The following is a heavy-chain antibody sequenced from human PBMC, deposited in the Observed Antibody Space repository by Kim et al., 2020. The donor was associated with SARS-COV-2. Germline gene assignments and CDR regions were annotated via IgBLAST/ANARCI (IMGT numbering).Heavy chain of an antibody. CDR2: IYSGGSST. Sequence: GGSLRLSCAASGFTFSSYAMSWVRQAPGKGLEWVSVIYSGGSSTYYADSVKGRFTISRDNSKNTLYLQMNSLRAEDTAVYYCAKTLNQYYGDYVHDYYYYGMDVWGQGTTVTVSS. D-gene: IGHD4-17*01. CDR1: GFTFSSYA. J-gene: IGHJ6*02. CDR3: AKTLNQYYGDYVHDYYYYGMDV. V-gene: IGHV3-23*03.